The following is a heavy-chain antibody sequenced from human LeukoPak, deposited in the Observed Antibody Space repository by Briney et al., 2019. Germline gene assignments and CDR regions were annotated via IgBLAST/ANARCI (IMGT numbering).Heavy chain of an antibody. CDR3: VRLGDNSGYIDY. D-gene: IGHD3-22*01. V-gene: IGHV3-7*01. Sequence: GGSLRLSCAASGFTLRTYWMTWVRQAPGKGPEWVASIKQDGSEKHCVDSVKGRFTIARDNAENSLFLQMNSLRAEDTAVYYCVRLGDNSGYIDYWGQGTLVTVSS. J-gene: IGHJ4*02. CDR1: GFTLRTYW. CDR2: IKQDGSEK.